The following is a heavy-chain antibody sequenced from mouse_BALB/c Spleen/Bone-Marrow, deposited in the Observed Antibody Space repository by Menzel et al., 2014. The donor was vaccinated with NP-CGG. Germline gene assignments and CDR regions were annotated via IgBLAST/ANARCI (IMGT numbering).Heavy chain of an antibody. CDR1: VFSLTVCG. CDR3: AREGNYFDY. J-gene: IGHJ2*01. Sequence: QVQLKESGPGLVAPSQSLSITCTVSVFSLTVCGVNWVRQPPGKGLEWLGMIWGDGITDYNSALKSRLSISKDDSKSQVFLKMNSLQTDDTARYYCAREGNYFDYWGQGTTLTVS. CDR2: IWGDGIT. V-gene: IGHV2-6-7*01.